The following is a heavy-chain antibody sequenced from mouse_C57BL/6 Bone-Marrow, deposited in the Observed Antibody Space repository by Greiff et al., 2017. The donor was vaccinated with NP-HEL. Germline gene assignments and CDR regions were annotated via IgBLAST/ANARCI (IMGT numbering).Heavy chain of an antibody. Sequence: EVKLVESGGGLVQPKGSLKLSCAASGFTFNTYAMHWVRQAPGKGLEWVAGIRSKSSNYATYYADSVKDRFTISRDDSQSMLYLQMNNLKTEDTAMYYCGRDWGYYGSSHWYFDVWGTGTTVTVSS. CDR1: GFTFNTYA. CDR2: IRSKSSNYAT. CDR3: GRDWGYYGSSHWYFDV. V-gene: IGHV10-3*01. D-gene: IGHD1-1*01. J-gene: IGHJ1*03.